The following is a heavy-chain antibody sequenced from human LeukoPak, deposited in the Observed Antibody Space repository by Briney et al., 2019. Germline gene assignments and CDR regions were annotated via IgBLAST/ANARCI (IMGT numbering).Heavy chain of an antibody. Sequence: SETLSLTCAVYGGSFSGYYWSWIRQPPGKGLEWIGEINHSGSTNYNPSLKSRVTISVDTSKNQFSLKLSSVTAADTAVYYCARGLVRGVNPYYYYYGMDVWGQGTTVTVSS. J-gene: IGHJ6*02. V-gene: IGHV4-34*01. CDR1: GGSFSGYY. CDR2: INHSGST. D-gene: IGHD3-10*01. CDR3: ARGLVRGVNPYYYYYGMDV.